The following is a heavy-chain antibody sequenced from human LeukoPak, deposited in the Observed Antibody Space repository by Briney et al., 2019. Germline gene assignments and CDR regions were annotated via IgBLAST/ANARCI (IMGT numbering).Heavy chain of an antibody. CDR1: GYTFTSYY. CDR3: ARAQYDYVWGSYSYYFDY. D-gene: IGHD3-16*01. J-gene: IGHJ4*02. CDR2: INPSGGST. V-gene: IGHV1-46*01. Sequence: ASVKVSCKASGYTFTSYYMHWVRQAPGQGLEWMGIINPSGGSTSYAQKFQGRVTMTRDTSTSTVYMELSSLRSEDTAVYYCARAQYDYVWGSYSYYFDYWGQGALVTVSS.